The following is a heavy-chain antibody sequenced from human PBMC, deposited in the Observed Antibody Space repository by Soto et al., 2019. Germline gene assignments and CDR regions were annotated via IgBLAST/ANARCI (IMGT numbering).Heavy chain of an antibody. CDR1: GFTFSSYS. Sequence: GSLRLSCAASGFTFSSYSMNWVRQAPGKGLEWVSSISSSSSYIYYADSVKGRFTISRDNAKNSLYLQMNSLRAEDTAVYYCARVWGGYCISTSCYHAFDIWGQVTMVTVSS. V-gene: IGHV3-21*01. CDR2: ISSSSSYI. J-gene: IGHJ3*02. D-gene: IGHD2-2*01. CDR3: ARVWGGYCISTSCYHAFDI.